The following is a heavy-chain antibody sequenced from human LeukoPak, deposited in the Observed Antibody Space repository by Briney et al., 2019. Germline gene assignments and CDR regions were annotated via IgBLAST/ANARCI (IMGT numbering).Heavy chain of an antibody. D-gene: IGHD2-15*01. Sequence: QTGGSLRLSCAAPGFTFSIYWMSWVRQAPGKGLEWVASMKGDGSVKHFLDSVEGRFTISRDNAKNSLYLQMNSLRDEDTAVYYCARWDAYCSGGRCYSGDFAFDIWGQGTMVTVSS. J-gene: IGHJ3*02. CDR1: GFTFSIYW. CDR2: MKGDGSVK. CDR3: ARWDAYCSGGRCYSGDFAFDI. V-gene: IGHV3-7*01.